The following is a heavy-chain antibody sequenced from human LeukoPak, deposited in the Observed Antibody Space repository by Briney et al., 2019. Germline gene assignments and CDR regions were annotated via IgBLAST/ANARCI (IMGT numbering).Heavy chain of an antibody. D-gene: IGHD6-6*01. Sequence: ASVKVSCKATGGTFSSYASSWVRQAPGQGLEWMGGIIPIFGTANYAQKFQGRVTITTDESTSTAYMELSSLRSEDTAVYYCAGSIAARFDAFHIWGQGTMVTVSS. V-gene: IGHV1-69*05. CDR2: IIPIFGTA. J-gene: IGHJ3*02. CDR3: AGSIAARFDAFHI. CDR1: GGTFSSYA.